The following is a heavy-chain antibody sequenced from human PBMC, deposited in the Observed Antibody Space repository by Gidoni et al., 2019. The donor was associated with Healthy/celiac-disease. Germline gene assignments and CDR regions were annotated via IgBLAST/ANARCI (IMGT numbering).Heavy chain of an antibody. V-gene: IGHV1-69*01. CDR2: IIPIFGTA. D-gene: IGHD3-22*01. Sequence: QVQLVQSGAEVKKPGSSVKVSCKASGGTFSSYAISWVRQAPGQGLEWMGGIIPIFGTANYEKKFQGRVTITADESTSTAYMELSSLRSEDTAVYYCAREVGYYYDSSGYYPAYYFDYWGQGTLVTVSS. CDR3: AREVGYYYDSSGYYPAYYFDY. J-gene: IGHJ4*02. CDR1: GGTFSSYA.